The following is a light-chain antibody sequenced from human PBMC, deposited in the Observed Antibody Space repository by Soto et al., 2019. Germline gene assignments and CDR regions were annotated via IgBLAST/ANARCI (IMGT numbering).Light chain of an antibody. CDR1: TSNIGSNT. Sequence: QSVLTQPPSASGTPGQRVIISCSGSTSNIGSNTVNWYQQFPGTAPKLLIYSNSQRPSGVPDRFSGSKSGTSASLAISGLQAEDEGDYYCAAWDDSLNGPIFGTGTKVTVL. CDR3: AAWDDSLNGPI. CDR2: SNS. V-gene: IGLV1-44*01. J-gene: IGLJ1*01.